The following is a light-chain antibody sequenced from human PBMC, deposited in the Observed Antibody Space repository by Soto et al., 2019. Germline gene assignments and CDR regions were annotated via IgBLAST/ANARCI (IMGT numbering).Light chain of an antibody. J-gene: IGKJ1*01. CDR3: QQYNNWFLT. Sequence: EIVMTQSPATLSVSPGERTTLSCRASQSVSSKLAGYQQKPGQAPRLLIYGASTRATGIPARFSGSGSGTEFTLTISSLQSEDFAVYYCQQYNNWFLTFGQGTKVEIK. V-gene: IGKV3-15*01. CDR2: GAS. CDR1: QSVSSK.